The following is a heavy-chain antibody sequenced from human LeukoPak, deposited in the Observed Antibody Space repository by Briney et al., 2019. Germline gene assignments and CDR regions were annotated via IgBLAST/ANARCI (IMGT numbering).Heavy chain of an antibody. D-gene: IGHD5-12*01. CDR3: ARESIVATL. CDR1: GGSISSYY. J-gene: IGHJ4*02. CDR2: IYYSGST. Sequence: RPSETLSLTCTVSGGSISSYYWSWIRQPPGKGLEWIGYIYYSGSTNYNPSLKSRVTISVDTSKDQFSLKLSSVTAADTAVYYCARESIVATLWGQGTLVTVSS. V-gene: IGHV4-59*01.